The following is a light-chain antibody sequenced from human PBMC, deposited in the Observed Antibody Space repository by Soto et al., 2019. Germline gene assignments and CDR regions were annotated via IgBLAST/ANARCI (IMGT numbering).Light chain of an antibody. CDR2: DAT. CDR3: QQYGSSPRT. Sequence: EIVLTHSPATLSLSPCERATLSFRASRTVGNFLAWYQQKPGQAPSLLIYDATHRATGIPARFSGSGSGTDFTLTISSLQSEDFAVYYCQQYGSSPRTFGQGTKVDIK. V-gene: IGKV3-11*01. CDR1: RTVGNF. J-gene: IGKJ1*01.